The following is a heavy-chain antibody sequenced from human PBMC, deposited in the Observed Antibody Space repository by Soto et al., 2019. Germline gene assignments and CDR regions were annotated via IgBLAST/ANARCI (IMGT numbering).Heavy chain of an antibody. V-gene: IGHV3-23*01. J-gene: IGHJ4*02. Sequence: GGSLRLSCAASGFTFSSYAMSWVRQAPGKGLEWVSAISGSGGSTYYADSVKGRFTISRDNSKNTLYLQMNSLRAEDTAVYYCAKDRYYDSSGYSFDYWGQGTLVTVSS. D-gene: IGHD3-22*01. CDR2: ISGSGGST. CDR1: GFTFSSYA. CDR3: AKDRYYDSSGYSFDY.